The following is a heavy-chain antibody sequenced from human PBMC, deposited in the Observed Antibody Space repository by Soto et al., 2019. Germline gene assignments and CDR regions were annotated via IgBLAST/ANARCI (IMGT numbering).Heavy chain of an antibody. Sequence: VESLKIACKASGYRFTAYWISCLLQMPGKGLEWMGIIFPDDSDTTYSPSFQGQVTISVDKSTDTAYLQWTSLKASDTAMYYCARPETGDYGSFDIWGRGTMVTVSS. V-gene: IGHV5-51*01. D-gene: IGHD4-17*01. CDR1: GYRFTAYW. CDR2: IFPDDSDT. J-gene: IGHJ3*02. CDR3: ARPETGDYGSFDI.